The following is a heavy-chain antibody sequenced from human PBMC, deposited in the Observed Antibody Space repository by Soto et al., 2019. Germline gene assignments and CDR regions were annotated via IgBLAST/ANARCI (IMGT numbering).Heavy chain of an antibody. V-gene: IGHV1-69*13. J-gene: IGHJ4*02. CDR1: AGTFSTFG. CDR2: VTPFCGTA. Sequence: SLKLYCKKSAGTFSTFGISWVRQAHEQVLDWIGGVTPFCGTAEYSQKFEDRITITADESTNPVYMDLRSLTSEDTAIYYCARTAPMDTGDKYYYDFWGQGALVTVSS. D-gene: IGHD3-16*01. CDR3: ARTAPMDTGDKYYYDF.